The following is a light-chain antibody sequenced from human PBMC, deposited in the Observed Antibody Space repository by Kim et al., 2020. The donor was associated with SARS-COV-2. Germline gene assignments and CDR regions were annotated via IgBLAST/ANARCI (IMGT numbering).Light chain of an antibody. CDR1: KFFYKY. CDR2: QDS. Sequence: PPPSFSFSPVQTASITFSVDKFFYKYSCWYHHKPGHSPLLFIYQDSKRPSGIPERFSGSNSGNTATLTISGTKDMDEDDYYCQEWDRSTAGLGGG. V-gene: IGLV3-1*01. CDR3: QEWDRSTAG. J-gene: IGLJ2*01.